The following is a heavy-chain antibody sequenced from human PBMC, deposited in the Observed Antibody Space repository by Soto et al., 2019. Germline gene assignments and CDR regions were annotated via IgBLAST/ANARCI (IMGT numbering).Heavy chain of an antibody. CDR3: ARDADTAHSAWCDY. D-gene: IGHD5-18*01. CDR2: ISYDGSNK. Sequence: GGSLRLSCAASGFTFSSYAMHWVRQAPGKGLEWVAVISYDGSNKYYADSVKGRFTISRDNSKNSLYLQMNSLRAEDTAVYYCARDADTAHSAWCDYWGQGTLVTVSS. J-gene: IGHJ4*02. V-gene: IGHV3-30-3*01. CDR1: GFTFSSYA.